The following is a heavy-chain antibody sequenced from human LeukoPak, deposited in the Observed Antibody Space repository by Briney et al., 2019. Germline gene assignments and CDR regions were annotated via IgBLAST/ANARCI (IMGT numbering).Heavy chain of an antibody. V-gene: IGHV1-46*01. Sequence: ASVKVSCKASGYTFTSYYMHWVRQAPGQRLEWMGIINPSGGSTSNAQKFQGRVTMTRDMSTSTVYMELSSLTSEDMAIYYCAKYGLSPYFDYWGQGTLVTVSS. J-gene: IGHJ4*02. CDR1: GYTFTSYY. CDR3: AKYGLSPYFDY. CDR2: INPSGGST. D-gene: IGHD4-17*01.